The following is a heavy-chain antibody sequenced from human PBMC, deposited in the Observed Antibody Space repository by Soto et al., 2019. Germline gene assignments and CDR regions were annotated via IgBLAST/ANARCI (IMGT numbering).Heavy chain of an antibody. V-gene: IGHV4-31*03. D-gene: IGHD5-18*01. Sequence: QVQLQESGPGLVKPSQTLSLTCTVSGGSISSAAYYWSWIRQHPGKDLEWIGYISHSGSTYYTPSFKSRVIISADTSKNQFSLNLNSLTAADTAVYYCAREYTYGSNFFDCWGQGALVTVSS. CDR2: ISHSGST. CDR3: AREYTYGSNFFDC. J-gene: IGHJ4*02. CDR1: GGSISSAAYY.